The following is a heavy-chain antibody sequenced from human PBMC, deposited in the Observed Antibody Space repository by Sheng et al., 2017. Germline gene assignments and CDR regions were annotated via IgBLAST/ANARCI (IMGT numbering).Heavy chain of an antibody. CDR2: ISHDGGQK. CDR1: GFTFNTFA. CDR3: VRIEVHRXY. J-gene: IGHJ4*02. Sequence: QVQLVESGGGGVQPGRSLRISCAASGFTFNTFAMHWVRQAPGEGLEWVAFISHDGGQKLYADSVKGRFTVSRDNSKNTLFLQMSGLRPDDTALYYCVRIEVHRXYWGQGTVVTVSS. V-gene: IGHV3-30*04.